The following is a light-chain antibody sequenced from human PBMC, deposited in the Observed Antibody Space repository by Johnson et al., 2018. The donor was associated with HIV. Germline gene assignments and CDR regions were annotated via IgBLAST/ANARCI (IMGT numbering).Light chain of an antibody. CDR2: ENN. Sequence: HSVLTQPPSVSAAPGQKVTISCSGSSSNIGTNYVSWYQQLPGTAPKLLIYENNKRPSGIPDRFSGSKSGTSATLGIAGLQTGDEADYCCGTWDKSLNTGAVFGTGTKVTVL. V-gene: IGLV1-51*02. CDR1: SSNIGTNY. CDR3: GTWDKSLNTGAV. J-gene: IGLJ1*01.